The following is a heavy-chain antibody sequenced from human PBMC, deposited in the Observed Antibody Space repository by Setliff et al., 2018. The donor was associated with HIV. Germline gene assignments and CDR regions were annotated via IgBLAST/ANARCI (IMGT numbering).Heavy chain of an antibody. Sequence: SVKVSCKASGGTFSSYAISWVRQTPGQGLEWMGGIIAISGTPNYAQKFQGRVTITADESASTAYMELSSLRSEDTAVYYCARGERGFLDFNWFDPWGQGTLVTVSS. V-gene: IGHV1-69*13. J-gene: IGHJ5*02. D-gene: IGHD3-3*01. CDR1: GGTFSSYA. CDR3: ARGERGFLDFNWFDP. CDR2: IIAISGTP.